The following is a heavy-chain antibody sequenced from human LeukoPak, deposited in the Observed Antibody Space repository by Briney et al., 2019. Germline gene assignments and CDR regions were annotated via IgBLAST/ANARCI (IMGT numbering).Heavy chain of an antibody. Sequence: PGGSLRLSCVASGVTFGTYGLHWVRQTPGKGLEWVAFIRFDGGDKSYADSVKGRFTISRDNCKNTLYLQMNSLRVEDTAIYYCAKVLPLTFYYMDVWGKGTTVTVSS. CDR1: GVTFGTYG. V-gene: IGHV3-30*02. D-gene: IGHD4/OR15-4a*01. CDR3: AKVLPLTFYYMDV. CDR2: IRFDGGDK. J-gene: IGHJ6*03.